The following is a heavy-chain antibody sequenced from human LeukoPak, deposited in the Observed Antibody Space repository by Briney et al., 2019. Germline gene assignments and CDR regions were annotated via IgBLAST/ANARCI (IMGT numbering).Heavy chain of an antibody. CDR2: IKQDGSEK. CDR1: GFTFSSYW. CDR3: ARGGISGYDFWSGYPTGNFDY. Sequence: PGGSLRLSCAASGFTFSSYWMSRVRQAPGKGLEWVANIKQDGSEKYYVDSVKGRFTISRDNAKNSLYLQMNSLRAEDTAVYYCARGGISGYDFWSGYPTGNFDYWGQGTLVTVSS. V-gene: IGHV3-7*01. D-gene: IGHD3-3*01. J-gene: IGHJ4*02.